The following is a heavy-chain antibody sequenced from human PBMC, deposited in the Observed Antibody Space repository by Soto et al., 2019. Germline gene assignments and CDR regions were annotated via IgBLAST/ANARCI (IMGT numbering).Heavy chain of an antibody. CDR1: GGTFSSYA. J-gene: IGHJ6*02. Sequence: QVQLVQSGAEVKKPGSSVKVSCKASGGTFSSYAISWVRQAPGQGLEWMGGIIPIFGTANYAQKFQGRVTSTADEATSTAYMELSSLTSEDTAVYYCARVGCSGGSCFDGMDVWGQGTTVTVSS. D-gene: IGHD2-15*01. V-gene: IGHV1-69*12. CDR3: ARVGCSGGSCFDGMDV. CDR2: IIPIFGTA.